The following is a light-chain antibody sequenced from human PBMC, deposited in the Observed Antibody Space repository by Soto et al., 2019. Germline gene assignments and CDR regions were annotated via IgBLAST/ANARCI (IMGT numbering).Light chain of an antibody. CDR3: MQALQSPFT. CDR1: QSLLHSNGYKY. V-gene: IGKV2-28*01. CDR2: LTS. J-gene: IGKJ3*01. Sequence: DIVMTQSPLSLPVTPGEPASISCRSSQSLLHSNGYKYLNWYLQKPGQSPLLLIYLTSTRASGVPDRFSGSVSGTYFTLKISKVEADDVGVYCCMQALQSPFTFGPGTKVYIK.